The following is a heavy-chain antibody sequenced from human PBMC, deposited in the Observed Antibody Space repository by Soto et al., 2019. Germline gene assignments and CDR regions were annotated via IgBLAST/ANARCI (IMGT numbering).Heavy chain of an antibody. D-gene: IGHD1-26*01. Sequence: SETLSLTCAVYGGSFSGHYWSWIRQPPGKGLEWIGEINHSGSINYNPSLKSRVTISVDTSKNQFSLKLSSVTAADTAVYYCARVSGSYYYGMDVWGQGITVTVSS. CDR3: ARVSGSYYYGMDV. J-gene: IGHJ6*02. CDR1: GGSFSGHY. CDR2: INHSGSI. V-gene: IGHV4-34*01.